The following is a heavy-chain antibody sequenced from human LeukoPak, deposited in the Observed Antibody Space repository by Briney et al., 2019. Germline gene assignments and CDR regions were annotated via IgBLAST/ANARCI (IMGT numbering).Heavy chain of an antibody. V-gene: IGHV1-8*01. CDR1: GYTFTSYD. CDR3: ARGSDYGGNPYYYYGMDV. CDR2: MNPNSGNT. J-gene: IGHJ6*02. Sequence: ASAKVSCKASGYTFTSYDINWVRQATGQGLEWMGWMNPNSGNTGYAQKFQGRVTMTRNTSISTAYVELSSLRSEDTAVYYCARGSDYGGNPYYYYGMDVWGQGTTVTVSS. D-gene: IGHD4-23*01.